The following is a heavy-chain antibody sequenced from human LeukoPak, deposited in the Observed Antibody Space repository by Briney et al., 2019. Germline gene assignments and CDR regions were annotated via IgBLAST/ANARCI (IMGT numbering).Heavy chain of an antibody. CDR3: VPASVGATDY. CDR1: GFTFSSYS. Sequence: GGSLRLSCAASGFTFSSYSMNWVRQAPGKGLEWASSISSSSSYIYYADSVKGRFTISRDNAKNSLYLQMNSLRAEDTAVYYCVPASVGATDYWGQGTLVTVSS. D-gene: IGHD1-26*01. V-gene: IGHV3-21*01. J-gene: IGHJ4*02. CDR2: ISSSSSYI.